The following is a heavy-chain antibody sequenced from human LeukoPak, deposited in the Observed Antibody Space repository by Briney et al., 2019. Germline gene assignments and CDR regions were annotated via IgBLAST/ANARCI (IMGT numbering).Heavy chain of an antibody. Sequence: GGSLRLSCAASGFTLSSFAMNWVRQAPGKGLEWVSAISGSGGSTFYADSVKGRYTISRDNSENTLYLQMNSLRAEDTAVYYCAKDLLAVAGYNWFDPWGREPWSPSPQ. V-gene: IGHV3-23*01. J-gene: IGHJ5*02. D-gene: IGHD6-19*01. CDR2: ISGSGGST. CDR3: AKDLLAVAGYNWFDP. CDR1: GFTLSSFA.